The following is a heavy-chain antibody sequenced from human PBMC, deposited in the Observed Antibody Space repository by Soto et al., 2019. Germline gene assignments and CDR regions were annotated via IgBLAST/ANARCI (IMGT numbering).Heavy chain of an antibody. Sequence: LSLTSGVSGDSISTGGYSWSWIRQPPGKGLEWIGYIYHGGDTYYHPSLKSRVTISVDGSSTQFSLQLSSATAADTAVYYCARVGGGDAYGLWGRGTMVTVSS. CDR2: IYHGGDT. V-gene: IGHV4-30-2*01. CDR1: GDSISTGGYS. CDR3: ARVGGGDAYGL. D-gene: IGHD3-16*01. J-gene: IGHJ3*01.